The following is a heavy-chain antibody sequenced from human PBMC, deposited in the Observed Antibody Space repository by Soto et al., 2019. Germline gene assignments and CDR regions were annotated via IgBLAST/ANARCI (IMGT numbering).Heavy chain of an antibody. Sequence: EVQLVESGGGLVQPGESLRLSCAASGFTFSGSAMHWVRQATGKGLEWVGRIRSKPNNYATAYAASVKGRFSISRDDSKNTASLQVNGLKTEDTAVYYCSGGQNDYNYYYYYPMDVWGRGTTVTVSS. V-gene: IGHV3-73*02. CDR1: GFTFSGSA. CDR3: SGGQNDYNYYYYYPMDV. J-gene: IGHJ6*02. CDR2: IRSKPNNYAT. D-gene: IGHD4-4*01.